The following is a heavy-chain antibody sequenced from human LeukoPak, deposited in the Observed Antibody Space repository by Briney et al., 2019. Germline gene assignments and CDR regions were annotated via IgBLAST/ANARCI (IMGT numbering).Heavy chain of an antibody. J-gene: IGHJ4*02. V-gene: IGHV5-51*01. CDR3: ARHNPAKYIVVVPAAIDY. CDR2: IYPGDSDT. D-gene: IGHD2-2*01. Sequence: GESLKISCKGSGYSFTSYWIGWVRQMPGKGLEWMGIIYPGDSDTRYSPSFQGQVTISADKSISTAYLQWSSLKASDTAMYYCARHNPAKYIVVVPAAIDYWGQGTLVTVSS. CDR1: GYSFTSYW.